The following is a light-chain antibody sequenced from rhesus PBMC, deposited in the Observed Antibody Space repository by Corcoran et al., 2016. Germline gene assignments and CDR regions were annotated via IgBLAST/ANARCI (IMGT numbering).Light chain of an antibody. CDR3: LQYSSSPYS. V-gene: IGKV1-22*01. J-gene: IGKJ2*01. CDR1: QSISSW. CDR2: KGS. Sequence: DIQMTQSPSSLSASVGDTVTITCRASQSISSWLDWYQQKPGKAPKLLIYKGSSLQSGVPSRFSGRGSWTDFTLTINSLQPEDFATYYWLQYSSSPYSFGQGTKVEIK.